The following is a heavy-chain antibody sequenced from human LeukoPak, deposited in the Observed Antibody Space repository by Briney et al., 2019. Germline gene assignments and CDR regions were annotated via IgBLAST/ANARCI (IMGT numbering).Heavy chain of an antibody. V-gene: IGHV3-7*01. CDR1: GLTFTSYW. CDR2: IKQDGSEK. J-gene: IGHJ6*03. Sequence: TGGSLRLSCAASGLTFTSYWMTWVRQAPGKGLEWVANIKQDGSEKYYVDSVKGRFTISRDNAKNSLYLQMNSLRAEDTAIYYCARVPFYYSYYMDVWGKGTTVTVSS. CDR3: ARVPFYYSYYMDV.